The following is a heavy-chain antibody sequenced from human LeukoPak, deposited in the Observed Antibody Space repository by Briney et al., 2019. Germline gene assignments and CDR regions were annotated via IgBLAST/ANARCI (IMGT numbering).Heavy chain of an antibody. V-gene: IGHV3-9*01. CDR2: ISWNSGSI. CDR1: GFTFDDYA. CDR3: AKDSEPNYYDSSGYPDY. J-gene: IGHJ4*02. Sequence: GGSLRLFCAASGFTFDDYAMRWVRHAPGKGLEWVSGISWNSGSIGYADSVKGRFTISRDNAKNSLYLQMNSLRAEDTALYYCAKDSEPNYYDSSGYPDYWGQGTLVTVSS. D-gene: IGHD3-22*01.